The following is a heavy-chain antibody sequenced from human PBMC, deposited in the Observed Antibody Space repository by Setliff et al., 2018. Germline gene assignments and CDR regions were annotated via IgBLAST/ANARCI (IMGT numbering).Heavy chain of an antibody. J-gene: IGHJ4*02. D-gene: IGHD3-3*01. CDR3: ARVDNFWSGPIDY. CDR1: GGSISSYY. V-gene: IGHV4-34*01. CDR2: INHSGST. Sequence: SETLSLTCTVSGGSISSYYWSWIRQPPGKGLEWIGEINHSGSTNYNPSLKSRVTISVDTSKNQFSLKLSSVTAADTAVYYCARVDNFWSGPIDYWGQGTLVTVSS.